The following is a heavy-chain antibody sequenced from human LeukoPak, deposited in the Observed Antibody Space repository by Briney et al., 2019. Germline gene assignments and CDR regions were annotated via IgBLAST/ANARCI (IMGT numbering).Heavy chain of an antibody. CDR1: GFTFSSYA. CDR2: ISGSGGST. D-gene: IGHD4-23*01. J-gene: IGHJ3*02. V-gene: IGHV3-23*01. CDR3: AKKIGTVATPRRLVPDAFDI. Sequence: QPGGSLRLSCAASGFTFSSYAMSWVRQAPGKGLEWVSAISGSGGSTYYAGSVKGRFTISRDNSKNTLYVQMNSLRAEDTAVYYCAKKIGTVATPRRLVPDAFDIWGQGTMVTVSS.